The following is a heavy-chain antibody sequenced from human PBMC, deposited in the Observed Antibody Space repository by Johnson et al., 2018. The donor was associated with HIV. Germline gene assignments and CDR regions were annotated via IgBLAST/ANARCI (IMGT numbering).Heavy chain of an antibody. V-gene: IGHV3-7*01. J-gene: IGHJ3*02. CDR2: IKQDGSEK. D-gene: IGHD1-26*01. Sequence: VLLVESGGGLVQPGGSLRLSCAASGFTFSSYWMSWVRQAPGKGLEWVANIKQDGSEKYYVDSVKGRFTISRDNAKNSLYLQMNSLRAEDTAVYYCAKERSGSYSGADAFDIWGQGTMVTVSS. CDR3: AKERSGSYSGADAFDI. CDR1: GFTFSSYW.